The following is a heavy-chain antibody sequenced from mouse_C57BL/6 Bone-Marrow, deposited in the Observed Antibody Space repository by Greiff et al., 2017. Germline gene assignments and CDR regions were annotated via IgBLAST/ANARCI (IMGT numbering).Heavy chain of an antibody. CDR1: GYSFTDYN. D-gene: IGHD2-1*01. CDR2: INPNYGTT. J-gene: IGHJ1*03. CDR3: ASDYCGNTGYFDV. V-gene: IGHV1-39*01. Sequence: EVQLQQSGPELVKPGASVKISCKASGYSFTDYNMTWVQQSPGKSLEWIGIINPNYGTTNYNQKFKGKATLTVDQSSSIEYMQLNSLTSEESAVYYGASDYCGNTGYFDVWGTGTTVTVSS.